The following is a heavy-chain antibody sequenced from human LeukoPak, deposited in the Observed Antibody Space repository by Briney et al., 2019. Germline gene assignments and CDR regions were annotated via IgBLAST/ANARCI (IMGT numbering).Heavy chain of an antibody. CDR1: GGSFSGYY. V-gene: IGHV4-34*01. Sequence: SETLSLTCAVYGGSFSGYYWSWIRQPPGKGLEWIGEINHSGSTNYNPSLKSRVTISVDTSKNQFSLKLSSVTAADTAVSYCARGCGKRRGWFDPWGQGTLVTVSS. J-gene: IGHJ5*02. CDR2: INHSGST. CDR3: ARGCGKRRGWFDP. D-gene: IGHD1-1*01.